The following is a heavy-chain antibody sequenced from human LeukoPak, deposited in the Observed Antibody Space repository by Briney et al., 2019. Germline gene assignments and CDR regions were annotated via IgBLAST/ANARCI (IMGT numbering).Heavy chain of an antibody. Sequence: SVKVSCKASGGTFSSYAISWVRQAPGQGLEGMGGIIPIFGTANYAQKVQGGVTITADESTSTAYMELSSLRSEDTAVYYCAKANPNYFDYWGQGTLVTVSS. CDR2: IIPIFGTA. V-gene: IGHV1-69*13. CDR3: AKANPNYFDY. J-gene: IGHJ4*02. CDR1: GGTFSSYA.